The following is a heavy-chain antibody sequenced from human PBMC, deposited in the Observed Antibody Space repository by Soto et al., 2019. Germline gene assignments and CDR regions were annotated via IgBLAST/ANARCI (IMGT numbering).Heavy chain of an antibody. Sequence: QVQLVQSGAEVKKPGSSVKVSCKASGGTFSSYTISWVRQAPGQGLEWMGRIIPILGIANYAQKFQGRVTITADKSTSTAYMELSSLRSEDTAVYYCARVFTLSYYMDVWGKGTTVTVSS. D-gene: IGHD3-3*01. CDR1: GGTFSSYT. J-gene: IGHJ6*03. CDR3: ARVFTLSYYMDV. V-gene: IGHV1-69*02. CDR2: IIPILGIA.